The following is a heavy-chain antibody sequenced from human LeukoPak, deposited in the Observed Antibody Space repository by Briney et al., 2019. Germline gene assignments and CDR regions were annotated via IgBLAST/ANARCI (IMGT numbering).Heavy chain of an antibody. CDR1: GGSISSSSYY. CDR3: ARHDYGGSGWYYFDY. V-gene: IGHV4-39*01. Sequence: SETLSLTCTVSGGSISSSSYYWGWIRQPPGKGLEWIGSIYYSGSTYYNPSLKSRVTIPVDTSKNQFSLKLSSVTAADTAVYYCARHDYGGSGWYYFDYWGQGTLVTVSS. D-gene: IGHD6-19*01. CDR2: IYYSGST. J-gene: IGHJ4*02.